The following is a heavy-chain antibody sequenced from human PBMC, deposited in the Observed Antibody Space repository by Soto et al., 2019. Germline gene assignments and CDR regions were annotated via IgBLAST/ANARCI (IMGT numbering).Heavy chain of an antibody. CDR1: GDSVSSNSAA. D-gene: IGHD3-10*01. Sequence: SQTLSLTCAISGDSVSSNSAAWNWIRQSPSRGLEWLGRTYYRSKWYNDYAVSVKSRITINPDTSKSQFSLQLNSVTPEDTAVYYCARGNAWFGELLEAFDIWGQGTMVTVSS. V-gene: IGHV6-1*01. CDR3: ARGNAWFGELLEAFDI. CDR2: TYYRSKWYN. J-gene: IGHJ3*02.